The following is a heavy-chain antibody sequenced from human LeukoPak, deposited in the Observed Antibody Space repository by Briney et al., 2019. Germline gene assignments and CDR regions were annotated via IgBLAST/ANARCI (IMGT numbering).Heavy chain of an antibody. CDR1: GYTFTGYY. CDR3: AREVDSSSWYGGNWFDP. Sequence: ASVKVSCKASGYTFTGYYMHWVRQAPGQGLEWMGWFNPNSGGTNYAQKFQGWVTMTRDTSISTAYMELSRLRSDDTAVYYCAREVDSSSWYGGNWFDPWGQGTLVTVSS. J-gene: IGHJ5*02. V-gene: IGHV1-2*04. D-gene: IGHD6-13*01. CDR2: FNPNSGGT.